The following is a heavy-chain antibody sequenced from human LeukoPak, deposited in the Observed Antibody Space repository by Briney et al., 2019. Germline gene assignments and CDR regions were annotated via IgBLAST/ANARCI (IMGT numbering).Heavy chain of an antibody. CDR1: GGTFSSYA. CDR2: IIPILGIA. D-gene: IGHD2-21*02. Sequence: SVKVSCKASGGTFSSYAISWVRQAPGQGLEWMGRIIPILGIANYAQKFQGRVKITADKSTSTAYMELSSLRSEDTAGYYCARVGGGDGLLDYWGQGTLVTVSS. CDR3: ARVGGGDGLLDY. V-gene: IGHV1-69*04. J-gene: IGHJ4*02.